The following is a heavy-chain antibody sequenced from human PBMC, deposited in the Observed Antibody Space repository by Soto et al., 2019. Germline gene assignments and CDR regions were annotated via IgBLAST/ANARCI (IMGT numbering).Heavy chain of an antibody. CDR1: EGTFNSYA. CDR3: ASGASRWYPYFFDS. J-gene: IGHJ4*02. CDR2: IIPYYNTL. D-gene: IGHD6-13*01. Sequence: SVKVSCKASEGTFNSYAIAWVRQAPGQGLEWMGGIIPYYNTLNYAQKFQDRVTITADDSTNTVYMELSSLRSDDTAVYFCASGASRWYPYFFDSWAQGALVTVSS. V-gene: IGHV1-69*13.